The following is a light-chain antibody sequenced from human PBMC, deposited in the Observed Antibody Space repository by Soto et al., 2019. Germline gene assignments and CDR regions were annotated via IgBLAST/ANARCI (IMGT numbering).Light chain of an antibody. V-gene: IGKV3-20*01. CDR2: YES. CDR3: QYYGTSLT. Sequence: ELVLTQSPDTLSLSPGERATLYCKAGQSVSSPYLAWYQQKPGQAPRLLTSYESTRLTGIPDRFSGSWSGTDFTLTISRLEPEDFAVYFCQYYGTSLTFGGGNKVEIK. J-gene: IGKJ4*01. CDR1: QSVSSPY.